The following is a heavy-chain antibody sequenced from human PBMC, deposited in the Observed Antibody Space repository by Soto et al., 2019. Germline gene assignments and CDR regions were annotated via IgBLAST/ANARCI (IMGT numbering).Heavy chain of an antibody. CDR1: GFTFSSYG. CDR3: ARGPGTSYFDY. J-gene: IGHJ4*02. D-gene: IGHD2-2*01. V-gene: IGHV3-33*01. CDR2: IWSGGSKE. Sequence: QVQLVESGGGVVQPGRSLRLSCAASGFTFSSYGMHWVRQAPGKGREWVAGIWSGGSKENYADSVKGRFTISRDNFKNMLYLQMNSQRAEDTDVYYCARGPGTSYFDYWGQGSLVTVSS.